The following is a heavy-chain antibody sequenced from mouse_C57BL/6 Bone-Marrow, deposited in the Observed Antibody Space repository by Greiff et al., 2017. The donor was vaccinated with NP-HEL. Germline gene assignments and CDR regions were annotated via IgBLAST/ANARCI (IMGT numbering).Heavy chain of an antibody. CDR3: ASAAQATNFDY. CDR1: GYTFTSYW. V-gene: IGHV1-59*01. D-gene: IGHD3-2*02. Sequence: QVQLQQPGAELVRPGTSVKLSCKASGYTFTSYWMHWVKQRPGQGLEWIGVIDPSDSYTNYNQKFKGKATLTVDISSSTAYMQLSSLTSEDSAVYYCASAAQATNFDYWGQGTTLTVSS. CDR2: IDPSDSYT. J-gene: IGHJ2*01.